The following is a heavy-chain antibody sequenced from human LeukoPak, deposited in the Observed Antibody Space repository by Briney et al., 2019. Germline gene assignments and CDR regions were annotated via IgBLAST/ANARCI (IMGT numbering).Heavy chain of an antibody. CDR1: GDSISGYY. J-gene: IGHJ4*02. CDR2: VSTTGIT. Sequence: PSETLSLTCTDSGDSISGYYWSWIRHPAGKGLEWIGRVSTTGITDSNPSLKSRVTMSIDTSKNQFSLKLSSVTAADTAVYYCAREDSSSGWYNYFDNWGQGALVTVSS. V-gene: IGHV4-4*07. CDR3: AREDSSSGWYNYFDN. D-gene: IGHD6-13*01.